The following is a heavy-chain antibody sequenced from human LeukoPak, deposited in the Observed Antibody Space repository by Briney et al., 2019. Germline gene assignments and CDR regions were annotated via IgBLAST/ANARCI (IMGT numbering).Heavy chain of an antibody. CDR2: INPSGGST. CDR1: GYTFTSYY. J-gene: IGHJ6*02. CDR3: ARIVVEDYYGMDV. Sequence: ASVNVSCTASGYTFTSYYMHWVRQAPGQGLEWMGIINPSGGSTSYAQKFQGRVTMTRDTSTSTVYMELSSLRSEDTAVYYCARIVVEDYYGMDVWGQGTTVTVSS. V-gene: IGHV1-46*01. D-gene: IGHD2-21*01.